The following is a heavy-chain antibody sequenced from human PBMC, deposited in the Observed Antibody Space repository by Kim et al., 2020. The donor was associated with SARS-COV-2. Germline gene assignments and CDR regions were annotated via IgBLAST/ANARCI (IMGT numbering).Heavy chain of an antibody. Sequence: SGPTLVNPTQTLTLTCTFSGFSLTTSGVGVGWIRQPPGKALEWLALIYWDDDERYSPSLKSRLTITKDTSKNQVVLTMTNMDPVDTGTYYCAHLLGGGNSAWGDYWGQGTLVTVSS. V-gene: IGHV2-5*02. D-gene: IGHD2-21*02. CDR3: AHLLGGGNSAWGDY. CDR2: IYWDDDE. J-gene: IGHJ4*02. CDR1: GFSLTTSGVG.